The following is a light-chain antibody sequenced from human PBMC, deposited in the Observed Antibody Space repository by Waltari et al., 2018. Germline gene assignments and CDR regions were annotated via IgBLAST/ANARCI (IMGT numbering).Light chain of an antibody. CDR1: SSDIGGYNY. V-gene: IGLV2-14*03. J-gene: IGLJ3*02. CDR2: EVS. Sequence: QSVLTQPASVSGSPGQSITIPCTGTSSDIGGYNYVSWYQQHPGKAPKVIIYEVSKRPSGCSHRFSGSKAGNTASLTISGLQADDEADYYCGSYTSSSSLDVVFGGGTELTVL. CDR3: GSYTSSSSLDVV.